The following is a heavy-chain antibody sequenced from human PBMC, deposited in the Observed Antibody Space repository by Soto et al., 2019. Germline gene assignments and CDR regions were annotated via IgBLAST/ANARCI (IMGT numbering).Heavy chain of an antibody. J-gene: IGHJ6*02. V-gene: IGHV3-30*18. D-gene: IGHD1-1*01. CDR1: GFTFSSYG. CDR2: ISYDGSNK. Sequence: GSLRLSCAASGFTFSSYGRHWVRQAPGKGLEWVAVISYDGSNKYYADSVKGRFTISRDNSKNTLYLQMNSLRAEDTAVYYCAKSGWNDDYYYGMDVWGQGTTVTVSS. CDR3: AKSGWNDDYYYGMDV.